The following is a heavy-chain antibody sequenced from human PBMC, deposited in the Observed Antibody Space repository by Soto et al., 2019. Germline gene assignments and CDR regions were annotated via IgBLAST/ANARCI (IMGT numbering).Heavy chain of an antibody. D-gene: IGHD6-19*01. J-gene: IGHJ5*02. CDR2: ISGSGGST. V-gene: IGHV3-23*01. CDR3: ARLAVAGPYHNWFDP. CDR1: GFTFSSYA. Sequence: GGSLRLSCAASGFTFSSYAMSWVRQAPGKGLEWVSAISGSGGSTYYADSVKGRFTISRDNSKNTLYLQMNSLRAEDTAVYYCARLAVAGPYHNWFDPWGQGTLVTVSS.